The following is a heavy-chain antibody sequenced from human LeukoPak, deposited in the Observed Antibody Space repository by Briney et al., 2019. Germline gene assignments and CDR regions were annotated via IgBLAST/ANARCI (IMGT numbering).Heavy chain of an antibody. CDR1: GYTFTNYD. D-gene: IGHD5-18*01. Sequence: ASVKVSCKASGYTFTNYDINWVRQATGQGLEWMGWLNPGSGYTGFAQKFQGRVTITRDTSISTAYMEVTSLRSEDTAVYFCARGYINGPHYFDSWGRGTLVTVSS. CDR3: ARGYINGPHYFDS. V-gene: IGHV1-8*02. J-gene: IGHJ4*02. CDR2: LNPGSGYT.